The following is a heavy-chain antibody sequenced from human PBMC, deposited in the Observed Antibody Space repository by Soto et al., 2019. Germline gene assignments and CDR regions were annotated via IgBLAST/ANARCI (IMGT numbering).Heavy chain of an antibody. Sequence: EELLVESGGGLVQPGGSLKLSCTASGFSLRDSSIYWVRQASGKGLEWVGRIRSKNNDYATAYGAPVKGRFIISRDDSKNTAYLKMESLKTEDTAVYFCSRLRHCTRRRCYGERWGQGTLVTVSS. CDR3: SRLRHCTRRRCYGER. V-gene: IGHV3-73*02. D-gene: IGHD2-2*01. CDR2: IRSKNNDYAT. CDR1: GFSLRDSS. J-gene: IGHJ4*02.